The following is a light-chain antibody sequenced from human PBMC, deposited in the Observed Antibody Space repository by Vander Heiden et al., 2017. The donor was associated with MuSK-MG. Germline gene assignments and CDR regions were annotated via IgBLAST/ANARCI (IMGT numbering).Light chain of an antibody. J-gene: IGLJ2*01. CDR1: SSNIGNNY. V-gene: IGLV1-51*01. CDR3: GTWDSSLSAVV. CDR2: DNN. Sequence: QSVLTPPPSVSAAPGQKVTISCSGSSSNIGNNYVSWYQQLPGTAPKLLMEDNNKRPSGIPARFAGSKSGTSATLATTGLQTGEEADYYCGTWDSSLSAVVFGGGTKLTVL.